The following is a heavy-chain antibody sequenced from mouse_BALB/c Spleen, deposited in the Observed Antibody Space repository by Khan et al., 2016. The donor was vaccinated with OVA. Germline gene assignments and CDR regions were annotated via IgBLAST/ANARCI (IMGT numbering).Heavy chain of an antibody. CDR1: GYTFSSYY. CDR3: TRSGYANAFAF. J-gene: IGHJ3*01. V-gene: IGHV1S81*02. CDR2: INPSNGGT. Sequence: QVQLKQSGAELVKPGASVKLSCKASGYTFSSYYMYWVKQRPGQGLEWIGGINPSNGGTNFNEKFKTKATLTVDKSSSTAYMQLSSLTSEDSAVYFCTRSGYANAFAFWGQGTLVTVSA. D-gene: IGHD2-10*02.